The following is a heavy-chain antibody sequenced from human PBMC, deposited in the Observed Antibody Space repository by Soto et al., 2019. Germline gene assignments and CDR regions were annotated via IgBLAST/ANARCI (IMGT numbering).Heavy chain of an antibody. CDR3: AKDYGALDDFDI. V-gene: IGHV3-23*01. J-gene: IGHJ3*02. CDR1: GFTFSSYA. D-gene: IGHD4-17*01. Sequence: LRLSCAASGFTFSSYAMSWVRQAPGKGLEWVSAISGSGGSTYYADSVKGRFTISRDNSKNTLYLQMNSLRAEDTAVYYCAKDYGALDDFDIWGQGTIVTVSS. CDR2: ISGSGGST.